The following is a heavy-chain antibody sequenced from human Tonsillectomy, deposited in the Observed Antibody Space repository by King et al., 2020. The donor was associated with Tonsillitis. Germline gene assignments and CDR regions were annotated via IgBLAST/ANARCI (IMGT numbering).Heavy chain of an antibody. CDR2: ISYDGSNN. D-gene: IGHD4-11*01. CDR1: GFTFNSFA. CDR3: AKVGSLTTVTTHYYYGMDV. J-gene: IGHJ6*02. V-gene: IGHV3-30*18. Sequence: VQLVESGGGVVQPGRSLRLSCAASGFTFNSFAMHWVRQAPGKGLEWVAVISYDGSNNYYADSVKGRFTISRDNSKNTLYLLMDSLRAEDTAVYYCAKVGSLTTVTTHYYYGMDVWGQGTTVTVSS.